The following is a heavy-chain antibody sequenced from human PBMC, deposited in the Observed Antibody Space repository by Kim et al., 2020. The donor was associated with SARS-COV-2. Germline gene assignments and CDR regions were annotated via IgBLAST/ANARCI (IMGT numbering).Heavy chain of an antibody. CDR2: ISGSGGST. J-gene: IGHJ3*02. D-gene: IGHD4-17*01. Sequence: GGSLRLSCAASGFTFSSYAMSWVRQAPGKGLEWVSAISGSGGSTYYADSVKGRFTISRDNSKNTLYLQMNSLRAEDTAVYYCAKDRVPWTTVTDAFDIWGQGTMVTVSS. CDR1: GFTFSSYA. CDR3: AKDRVPWTTVTDAFDI. V-gene: IGHV3-23*01.